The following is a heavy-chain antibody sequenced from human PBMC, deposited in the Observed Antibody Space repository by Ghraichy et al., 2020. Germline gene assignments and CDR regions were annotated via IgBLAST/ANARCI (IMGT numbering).Heavy chain of an antibody. CDR1: GFTFSSYA. Sequence: GESLNISCAASGFTFSSYAMSWVRQAPGKGLEWVSAISGSGGSTYYADSVKGRFTISRDNSKNTLYLQMNSLRAEDTAVYYCAKVRSSGWYDYWGQGTLVTVSS. D-gene: IGHD6-19*01. CDR3: AKVRSSGWYDY. V-gene: IGHV3-23*01. J-gene: IGHJ4*02. CDR2: ISGSGGST.